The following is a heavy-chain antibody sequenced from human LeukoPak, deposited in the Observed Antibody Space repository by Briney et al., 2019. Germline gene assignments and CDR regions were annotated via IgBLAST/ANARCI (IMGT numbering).Heavy chain of an antibody. J-gene: IGHJ4*02. V-gene: IGHV3-23*01. CDR3: AKGHYYGSGSLDY. D-gene: IGHD3-10*01. CDR1: GFTFSSYW. Sequence: GGSLRLSCAASGFTFSSYWMSWVRQAPGKGLEWVSAIGGRDGSTYYADSVKGRFTISRDNSKNTLYVQMNSLRAEDTAVYYCAKGHYYGSGSLDYWGQGTLVTVSS. CDR2: IGGRDGST.